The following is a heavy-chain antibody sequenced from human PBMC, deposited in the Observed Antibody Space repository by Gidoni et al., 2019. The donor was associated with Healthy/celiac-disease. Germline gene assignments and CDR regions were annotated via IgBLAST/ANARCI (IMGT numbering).Heavy chain of an antibody. V-gene: IGHV3-30*02. CDR3: AKDDQEKDDY. Sequence: QVQLVESGGGVVQPGGSLRLSCAASEFTFSSYGMHWVRQAPGKGLEWVAFIRYDGSNKYYADSVKGRFTISRDNSKKTLYLQMNSLRAEDTAVYYCAKDDQEKDDYWGQGTLVTVSS. CDR1: EFTFSSYG. J-gene: IGHJ4*02. CDR2: IRYDGSNK.